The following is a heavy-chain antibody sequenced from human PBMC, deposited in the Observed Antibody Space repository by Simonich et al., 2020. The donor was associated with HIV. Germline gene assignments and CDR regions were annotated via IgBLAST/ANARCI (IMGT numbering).Heavy chain of an antibody. D-gene: IGHD3-3*01. Sequence: EVKLVESGGGLVQPGGSLRLSCAASGFTFSSYWMTWVRQAPGKGLEGVANIKQDGSGKYYVDSVKGRFTISRDNAKNSLYLQMNTLRAEDTAVYYCARGWDGSSSSLDDYWGQGTLVTVSS. V-gene: IGHV3-7*01. CDR2: IKQDGSGK. CDR3: ARGWDGSSSSLDDY. CDR1: GFTFSSYW. J-gene: IGHJ4*02.